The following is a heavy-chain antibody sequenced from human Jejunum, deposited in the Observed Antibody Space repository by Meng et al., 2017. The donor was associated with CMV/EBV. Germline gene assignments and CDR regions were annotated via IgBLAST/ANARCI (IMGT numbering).Heavy chain of an antibody. CDR2: ISTSGTTI. J-gene: IGHJ5*02. Sequence: LRRSCAASGFILSDYSLDWVRQAPGKGLEWISYISTSGTTIYYADSVKGRFSISRDNANNLLYLQMNSLRVDDTAVYYCARRNWFDPWGQGTLVTVSS. V-gene: IGHV3-11*01. CDR3: ARRNWFDP. CDR1: GFILSDYS.